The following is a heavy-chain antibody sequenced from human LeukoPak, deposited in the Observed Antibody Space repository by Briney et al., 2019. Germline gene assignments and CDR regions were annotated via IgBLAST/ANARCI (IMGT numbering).Heavy chain of an antibody. CDR1: GYTFTSYG. V-gene: IGHV1-18*01. J-gene: IGHJ3*02. CDR2: ISAYNGNT. Sequence: ASVKVSCKASGYTFTSYGISWVRQAPGQGLEWMGWISAYNGNTNYAQKLQGRVTMTTDTSTSTAYMELRSLRSDDTAVYYCARDLRYCSSTSCSAPSYFDTWGQGTMVTVSS. CDR3: ARDLRYCSSTSCSAPSYFDT. D-gene: IGHD2-2*01.